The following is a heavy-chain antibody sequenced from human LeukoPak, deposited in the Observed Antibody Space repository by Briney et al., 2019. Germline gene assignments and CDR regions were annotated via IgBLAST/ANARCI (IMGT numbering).Heavy chain of an antibody. J-gene: IGHJ3*02. V-gene: IGHV3-21*01. CDR2: ISSSSSYI. CDR1: GFTFSSYS. D-gene: IGHD2-15*01. CDR3: ARDRALIVHAFDI. Sequence: NPGGSLRLSCAASGFTFSSYSMNWVRQAPGKGLEWVSSISSSSSYIYYADSVKGRFTISRDNAKNSLYLQMNSLRAEDTAVYYCARDRALIVHAFDIWGQGTMVTVSS.